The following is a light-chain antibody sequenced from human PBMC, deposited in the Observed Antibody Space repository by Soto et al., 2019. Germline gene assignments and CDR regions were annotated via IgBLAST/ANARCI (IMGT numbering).Light chain of an antibody. J-gene: IGKJ5*01. Sequence: DIQMTQSPASLSASIGDRVTITCRPSQSISTYLHWYQQKPGEAPKLLISGASSLQSGVPSRFSGSGSGTEFTLTISTLQREDFATYYCQHSYSTLYTLGQGTLLEI. CDR3: QHSYSTLYT. CDR1: QSISTY. CDR2: GAS. V-gene: IGKV1-39*01.